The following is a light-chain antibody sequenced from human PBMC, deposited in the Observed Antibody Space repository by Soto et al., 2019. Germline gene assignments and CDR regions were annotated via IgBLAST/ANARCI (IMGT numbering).Light chain of an antibody. Sequence: QSSLTQPPSASGSPGQSFATSCTGTSSDVGGYNYVSWYQQHPGKAPKLMIYEVNKRPSGVPDRFSGSKSGNTASLTVSGLQAEDEADYYCSSYAGSSTVFGTGTKVTVL. CDR2: EVN. CDR1: SSDVGGYNY. CDR3: SSYAGSSTV. V-gene: IGLV2-8*01. J-gene: IGLJ1*01.